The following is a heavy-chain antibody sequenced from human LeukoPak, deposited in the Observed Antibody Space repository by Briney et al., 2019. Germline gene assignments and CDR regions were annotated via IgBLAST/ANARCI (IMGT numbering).Heavy chain of an antibody. D-gene: IGHD3-22*01. J-gene: IGHJ4*02. CDR1: GFTFDDYA. V-gene: IGHV3-9*01. CDR3: AKDAFHDSSGYYVDY. Sequence: GRSLRLSCAASGFTFDDYAMHWVRQAPGKGLEWVSGISWNSGSIGYADSVKGRFTISRDNAKNSLYLQMNSLRAEDTALYYSAKDAFHDSSGYYVDYWGQGTLVTVSS. CDR2: ISWNSGSI.